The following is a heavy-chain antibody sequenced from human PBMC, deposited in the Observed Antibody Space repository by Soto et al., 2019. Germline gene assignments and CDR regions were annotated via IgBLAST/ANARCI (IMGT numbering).Heavy chain of an antibody. Sequence: PGGSLRLSCAASGFTFSSYAMGWVRQGPGKGLEWVAVVSIGGSTHYADSVRGRFTISRDNSKNTLSLQMNSLTAEDTAVYFCAMHRGAGRHFDHSGPGARATVS. J-gene: IGHJ4*02. CDR2: VSIGGST. CDR1: GFTFSSYA. V-gene: IGHV3-23*01. CDR3: AMHRGAGRHFDH. D-gene: IGHD2-15*01.